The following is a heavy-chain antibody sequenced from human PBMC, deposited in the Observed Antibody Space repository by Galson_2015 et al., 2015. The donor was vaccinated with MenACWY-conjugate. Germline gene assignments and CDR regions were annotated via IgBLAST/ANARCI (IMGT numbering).Heavy chain of an antibody. CDR1: GYTFTGFY. CDR2: LTPHSGGA. V-gene: IGHV1-2*06. J-gene: IGHJ6*03. Sequence: SVKVSCKASGYTFTGFYLHWVRQAPGQGLEWMGRLTPHSGGAEYAQRSQGRVTLSRDMSNNTAYMELSNLRFDDTAIYYCARGYAGGHMDVWGEGTTVTVSS. D-gene: IGHD2-2*01. CDR3: ARGYAGGHMDV.